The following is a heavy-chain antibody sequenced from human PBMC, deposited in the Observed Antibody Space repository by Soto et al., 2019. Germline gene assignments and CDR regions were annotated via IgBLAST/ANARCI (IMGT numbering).Heavy chain of an antibody. V-gene: IGHV5-51*01. CDR1: GYSFTSYW. D-gene: IGHD6-13*01. CDR2: IYPGDSDT. CDR3: ARLDYSRPTDAFDI. Sequence: GESLKISCKGSGYSFTSYWIGWVRQMPGKGLEWMGIIYPGDSDTRYSPSFQGQVTISADKSISTAYLQWSSLKASDTARYYCARLDYSRPTDAFDIRDQGTMVTVSS. J-gene: IGHJ3*02.